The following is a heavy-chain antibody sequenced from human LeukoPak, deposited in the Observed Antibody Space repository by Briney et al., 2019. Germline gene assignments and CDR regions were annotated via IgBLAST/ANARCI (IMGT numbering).Heavy chain of an antibody. V-gene: IGHV1-2*02. Sequence: ASVKVSCKASGYTFTSYYIHWVRQVPGQGLEWMGWINPNSGDTSYGHKFQGRVTMTRDTSIDTVYMELSSLRSDDTAVYFCARDSTPLDYWGQGTLVIVSS. CDR1: GYTFTSYY. CDR2: INPNSGDT. CDR3: ARDSTPLDY. D-gene: IGHD2-15*01. J-gene: IGHJ4*02.